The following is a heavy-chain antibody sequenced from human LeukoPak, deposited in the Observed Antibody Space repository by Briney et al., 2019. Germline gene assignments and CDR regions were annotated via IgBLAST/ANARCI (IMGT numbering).Heavy chain of an antibody. D-gene: IGHD3-3*01. CDR3: ARVESGYYDFWSGYLDYYYYMDV. CDR2: MNPNSGNT. Sequence: ASVKVSCKASGYTFTSYDINWVRQATGQGLEWMGWMNPNSGNTGYAQKFQGRVTITRNTSISTAYMELSSLRSEDTAVYYCARVESGYYDFWSGYLDYYYYMDVWGKGTTITVSS. J-gene: IGHJ6*03. CDR1: GYTFTSYD. V-gene: IGHV1-8*03.